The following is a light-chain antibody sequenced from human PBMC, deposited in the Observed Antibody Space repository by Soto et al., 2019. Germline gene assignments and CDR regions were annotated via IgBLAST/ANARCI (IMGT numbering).Light chain of an antibody. CDR3: AAWDDSLSGLI. Sequence: QSVLTQPHSASATPGHRVTISCSGSISNIGSNSMYWYQQLAGVAPKLLIYTNSQRPSGVPDRISASKSVTSATLVISCLRSEYEADYYCAAWDDSLSGLIFGGGTKRTVL. CDR1: ISNIGSNS. CDR2: TNS. V-gene: IGLV1-47*01. J-gene: IGLJ2*01.